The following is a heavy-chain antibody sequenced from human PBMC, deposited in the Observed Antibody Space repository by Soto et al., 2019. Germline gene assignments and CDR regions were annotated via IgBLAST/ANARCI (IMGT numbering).Heavy chain of an antibody. CDR1: GGSISSGGYY. CDR2: IYNSGST. V-gene: IGHV4-31*03. J-gene: IGHJ6*02. CDR3: ARDSGGSGSYWGYYGMDV. D-gene: IGHD3-10*01. Sequence: QVQLQESGPGLVKPSQTLSLTCTVSGGSISSGGYYWSWIRQHPGKGLEWIGYIYNSGSTYYNPSFKSRVTISVDTSKKQFSLKLSSVTAADTAVYYCARDSGGSGSYWGYYGMDVWGQGTTVTVSS.